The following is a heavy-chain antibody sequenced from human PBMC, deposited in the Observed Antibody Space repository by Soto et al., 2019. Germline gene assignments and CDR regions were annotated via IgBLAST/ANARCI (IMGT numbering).Heavy chain of an antibody. Sequence: ASVKVSCKASGYTFTSYAMHWVRQAPGQRLEWMGWINAGNGNTKYSQKFQGRVTITRDTSASTAYMELSSLRSEDTAVYYCARDRGHKRYFDYWGQGTLVTVSS. V-gene: IGHV1-3*01. D-gene: IGHD3-10*01. J-gene: IGHJ4*02. CDR2: INAGNGNT. CDR1: GYTFTSYA. CDR3: ARDRGHKRYFDY.